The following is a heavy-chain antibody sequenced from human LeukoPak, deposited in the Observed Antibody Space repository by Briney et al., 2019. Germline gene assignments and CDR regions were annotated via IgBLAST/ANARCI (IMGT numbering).Heavy chain of an antibody. CDR3: AREETYYYDSSGYRSGAFDI. V-gene: IGHV3-21*01. J-gene: IGHJ3*02. CDR2: ISSSSSYI. Sequence: PGGSLRLSCAASGFTFSSYSMNWVRQAPGKGLEWVSSISSSSSYIYYADSVKGRFTISRDNAKNSLYLQMNSLRAEDTAVYYCAREETYYYDSSGYRSGAFDIWGQGTMVTVSS. CDR1: GFTFSSYS. D-gene: IGHD3-22*01.